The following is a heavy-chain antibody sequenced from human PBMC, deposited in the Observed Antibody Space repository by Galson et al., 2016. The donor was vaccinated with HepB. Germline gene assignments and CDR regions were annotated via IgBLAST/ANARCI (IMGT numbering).Heavy chain of an antibody. J-gene: IGHJ4*02. D-gene: IGHD5-24*01. CDR3: AKDGYSGSFGCFDY. CDR2: INRAGDVT. CDR1: GFTFTNFA. V-gene: IGHV3-23*01. Sequence: SLRLSCAASGFTFTNFAVGWVRQAPGRGLEWVSGINRAGDVTYYADSVKGRFTISRDNSKNTLSLQMNSLRVDDTALYYCAKDGYSGSFGCFDYWGQGSLVIVSS.